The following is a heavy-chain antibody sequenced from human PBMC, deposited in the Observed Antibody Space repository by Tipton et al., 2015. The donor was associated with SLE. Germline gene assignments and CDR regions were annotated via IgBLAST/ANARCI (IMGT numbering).Heavy chain of an antibody. Sequence: SLRLSCTTSGFTFSRYSMNWVRQAPGKGLEWVAVIWSDGSNKYYVDSVKGRFTISRDNSKKMLYLQMSSLRVEDTAIYYCARDGSFGLDVWGQGTTVTVSS. J-gene: IGHJ6*02. CDR3: ARDGSFGLDV. V-gene: IGHV3-33*08. D-gene: IGHD1-26*01. CDR1: GFTFSRYS. CDR2: IWSDGSNK.